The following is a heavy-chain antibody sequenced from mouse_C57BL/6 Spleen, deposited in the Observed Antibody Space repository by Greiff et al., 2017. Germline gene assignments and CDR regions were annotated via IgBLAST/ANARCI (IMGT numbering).Heavy chain of an antibody. D-gene: IGHD2-2*01. CDR3: GTGEGGYNPGYAMDY. CDR1: GYAFSSSW. Sequence: VQLQQSGPELVKPGASVKISCKASGYAFSSSWMNWVKQRPGKGLEWIGRIYPGDGDTNYNGKFKGKPTLTADKTSSTAYMQHSSLTSEDAAVYYCGTGEGGYNPGYAMDYWGQGTSVTVAS. CDR2: IYPGDGDT. V-gene: IGHV1-82*01. J-gene: IGHJ4*01.